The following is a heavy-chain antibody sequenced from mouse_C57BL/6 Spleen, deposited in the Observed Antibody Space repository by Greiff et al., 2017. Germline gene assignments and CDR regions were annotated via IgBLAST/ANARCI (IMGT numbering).Heavy chain of an antibody. CDR2: ISNGGGST. J-gene: IGHJ1*03. V-gene: IGHV5-12*01. Sequence: EVKLVVSGGGLVQPGGSLKLSCAASGFTFSDYYMYWVRQTPEKRLEWVAYISNGGGSTYYPDTVKGRFTISRDNAKNTLYLQMSRLKSEDTAMYYCARRPLRFVDVWGTGTTVTVSS. CDR1: GFTFSDYY. CDR3: ARRPLRFVDV.